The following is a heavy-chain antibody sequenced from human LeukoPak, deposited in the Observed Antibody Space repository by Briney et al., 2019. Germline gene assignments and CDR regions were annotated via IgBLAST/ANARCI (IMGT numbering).Heavy chain of an antibody. CDR1: GGSISSGSYY. CDR3: ARSYCGGDCPSDY. V-gene: IGHV4-61*02. J-gene: IGHJ4*02. D-gene: IGHD2-21*02. CDR2: IYTSGST. Sequence: SETLSLTCTVSGGSISSGSYYWSWIRQPAGKGLEWIGRIYTSGSTNYNPSLKSRVTISVDTSKNQFSLKLSSVTAADTAVYYCARSYCGGDCPSDYWGQGTLVTVPS.